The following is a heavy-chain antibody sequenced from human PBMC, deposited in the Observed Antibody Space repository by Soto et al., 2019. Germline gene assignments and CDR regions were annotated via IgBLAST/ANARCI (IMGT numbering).Heavy chain of an antibody. CDR3: ATLFYSSGYDDAFDI. CDR1: GFTFRSYS. V-gene: IGHV3-21*01. CDR2: ISSSSSYI. Sequence: EVQLVESGGCLVKPGGSLRLSCAASGFTFRSYSMNWVRQAPGKGLEWVSSISSSSSYIYYADSVKGRFTISRDNAKNSLYLQMNSLRAEDTAVYYCATLFYSSGYDDAFDIWGQGTMVTVSS. D-gene: IGHD3-22*01. J-gene: IGHJ3*02.